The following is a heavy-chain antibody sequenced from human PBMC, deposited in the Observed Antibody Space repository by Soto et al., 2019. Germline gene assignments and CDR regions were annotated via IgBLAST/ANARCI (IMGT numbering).Heavy chain of an antibody. J-gene: IGHJ6*03. CDR3: ARLVVPAKNYYYYMDV. V-gene: IGHV4-39*01. CDR2: IYYSGST. CDR1: GGSISSSSYY. D-gene: IGHD2-2*01. Sequence: QLQLQESGPGLVKPSETLSLTCTVSGGSISSSSYYWGWIRQPPGKGLEWIGSIYYSGSTYYNPSLKSRVTISVDTSKNQFSRKLSSVTAADTAVYYCARLVVPAKNYYYYMDVWGKGTTVTVSS.